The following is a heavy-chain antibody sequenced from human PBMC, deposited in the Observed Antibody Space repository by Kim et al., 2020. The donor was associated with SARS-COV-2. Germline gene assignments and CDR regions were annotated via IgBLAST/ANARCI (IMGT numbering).Heavy chain of an antibody. J-gene: IGHJ4*02. CDR3: VRRVGARDVFLDY. Sequence: YRADSLKGRFTVSRDNAKNLLYLQMKSLTAEDAAVYYCVRRVGARDVFLDYWGQGTLVTVS. D-gene: IGHD6-6*01. V-gene: IGHV3-48*03.